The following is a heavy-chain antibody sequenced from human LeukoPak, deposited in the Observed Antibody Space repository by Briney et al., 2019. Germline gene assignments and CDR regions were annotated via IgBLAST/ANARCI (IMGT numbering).Heavy chain of an antibody. CDR1: GFTFSSYS. D-gene: IGHD1-1*01. CDR3: ASYNWNDVRHWFDP. J-gene: IGHJ5*02. Sequence: GSLRLSCAASGFTFSSYSMNWVRQPPGKGLEWIGEINHSGSTNYNPSLKSRVTISVDTSKNQFSLILSSVTAADTAVYYCASYNWNDVRHWFDPWGQGTLVTVSS. V-gene: IGHV4-34*01. CDR2: INHSGST.